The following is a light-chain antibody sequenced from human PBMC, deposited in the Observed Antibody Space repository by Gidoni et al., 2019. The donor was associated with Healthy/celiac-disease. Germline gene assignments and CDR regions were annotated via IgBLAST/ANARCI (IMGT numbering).Light chain of an antibody. Sequence: QSALTQPASASWSPGQSITISCTGTSSDVGGYNYVSWYQQHPGKAPKLMIYDVSNRPSGVSNRFSGSKSGNTASLTISGLQAEDEADYYCSSYTSSSTWVFGGGTKLTVL. V-gene: IGLV2-14*01. CDR2: DVS. CDR1: SSDVGGYNY. CDR3: SSYTSSSTWV. J-gene: IGLJ3*02.